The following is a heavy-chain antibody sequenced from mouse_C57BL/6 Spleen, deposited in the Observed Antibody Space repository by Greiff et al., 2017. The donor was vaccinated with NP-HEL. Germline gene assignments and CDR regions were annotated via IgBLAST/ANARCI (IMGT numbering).Heavy chain of an antibody. J-gene: IGHJ2*01. V-gene: IGHV1-42*01. CDR1: GYSFTGYY. CDR2: INPSTGGT. CDR3: ARSAHYGSSWDY. D-gene: IGHD1-1*01. Sequence: VQLKESGPELVKPGASVKISCKASGYSFTGYYMNWVKQSPEKSLEWIGEINPSTGGTTYNQKFKAKATLTVDKSSSTAYMQLKSLTSEDSAVYYCARSAHYGSSWDYWGQGTTLTVSS.